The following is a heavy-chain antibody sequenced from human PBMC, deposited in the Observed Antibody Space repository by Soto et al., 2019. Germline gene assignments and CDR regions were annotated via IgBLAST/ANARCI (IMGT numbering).Heavy chain of an antibody. D-gene: IGHD2-15*01. CDR2: VSHDGYSK. CDR1: GFTFNKFG. J-gene: IGHJ4*02. Sequence: QVQLVESGGAVVQPGTYLKISCAASGFTFNKFGLHWVRQAPGKGLEWVAVVSHDGYSKHYTDSVKGRFTVSRDNAKNTVFLQMNSLTAEDTAVYYCARDQASNCFDFWGQGTLVSVSA. CDR3: ARDQASNCFDF. V-gene: IGHV3-30*03.